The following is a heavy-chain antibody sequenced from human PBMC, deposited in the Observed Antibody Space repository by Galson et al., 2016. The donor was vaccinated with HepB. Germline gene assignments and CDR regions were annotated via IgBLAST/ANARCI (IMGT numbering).Heavy chain of an antibody. CDR1: GFAVRSNF. CDR2: ISSSGSTI. J-gene: IGHJ4*02. Sequence: SLRLSCAVSGFAVRSNFMAWVRQAPGKGLEWVSYISSSGSTIYYADSVKGRFTISRDNAKNSLYLQMNSLRAEDTAVYYCASYPGYFPGNWGQGTLVTVSS. V-gene: IGHV3-48*03. D-gene: IGHD3-9*01. CDR3: ASYPGYFPGN.